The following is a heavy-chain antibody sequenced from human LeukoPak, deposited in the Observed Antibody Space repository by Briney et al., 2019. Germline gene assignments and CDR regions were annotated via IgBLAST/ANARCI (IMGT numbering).Heavy chain of an antibody. CDR3: ARVRLDSSSWYLDLFDY. Sequence: SETLSLTCAVYGGSFSGYYWSWIRQPPGKGLEWIGEINHSGSTYYNPSLKSRVTISVDRSKNQFSLKLSSVTAADTAVYYCARVRLDSSSWYLDLFDYWGQGTLVTVSS. CDR1: GGSFSGYY. J-gene: IGHJ4*02. D-gene: IGHD6-13*01. V-gene: IGHV4-34*01. CDR2: INHSGST.